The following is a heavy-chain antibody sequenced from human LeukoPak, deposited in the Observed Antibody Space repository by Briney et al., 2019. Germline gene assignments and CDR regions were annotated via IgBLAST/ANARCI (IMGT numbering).Heavy chain of an antibody. J-gene: IGHJ4*02. CDR3: ARGRGYNSFDY. V-gene: IGHV4-34*01. CDR2: INHSGST. CDR1: GGSFSGHY. Sequence: SETLSLTCAVYGGSFSGHYWSWIRQPPAKGLEWIGEINHSGSTNYNPSLKSRVTISVDTSKNQFSLKPSSVTAADTAVYYCARGRGYNSFDYWGQGTLVTVSS. D-gene: IGHD5-24*01.